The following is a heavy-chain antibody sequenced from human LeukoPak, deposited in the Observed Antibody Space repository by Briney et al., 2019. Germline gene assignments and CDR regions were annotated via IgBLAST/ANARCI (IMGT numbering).Heavy chain of an antibody. J-gene: IGHJ5*02. CDR1: GFTFSSYA. D-gene: IGHD6-13*01. CDR3: ARGRSSWRLNWFDP. Sequence: GGSLRLSCAASGFTFSSYAMSWVRQAPGKGLEWVSAISGSGGSTYYADSVKGRFTISRDNSKNTLYLQMNSLRAEDTAVYYCARGRSSWRLNWFDPWGQGTLVTVSS. CDR2: ISGSGGST. V-gene: IGHV3-23*01.